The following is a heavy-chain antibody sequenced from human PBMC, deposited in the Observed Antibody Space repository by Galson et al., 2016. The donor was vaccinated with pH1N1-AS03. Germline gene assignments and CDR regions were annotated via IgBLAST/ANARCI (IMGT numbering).Heavy chain of an antibody. CDR2: ISSSSTYI. Sequence: SLRLSCAASGFTFSGYTMSWVRQAPGKGLEWVSFISSSSTYIYYADSLKGRFTISRDNAKNSLYLQMNSLRVEDTAVYYCARDDSSSWDRYYYYGMDVWGQGTTVT. D-gene: IGHD6-13*01. J-gene: IGHJ6*02. V-gene: IGHV3-21*01. CDR1: GFTFSGYT. CDR3: ARDDSSSWDRYYYYGMDV.